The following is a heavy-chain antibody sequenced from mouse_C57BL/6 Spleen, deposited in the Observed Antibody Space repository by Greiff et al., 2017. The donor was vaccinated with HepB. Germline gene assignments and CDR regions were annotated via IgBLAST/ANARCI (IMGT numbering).Heavy chain of an antibody. CDR2: IYPGNSDT. CDR3: TREVITGYYFDY. V-gene: IGHV1-5*01. D-gene: IGHD1-1*01. CDR1: GYTFTSYW. J-gene: IGHJ2*01. Sequence: VQLQQSGTVLARPGASVKMSCKTSGYTFTSYWMHWVKQRPGQGLEWIGAIYPGNSDTSYNQKFKGKAKLTAVTSASTAYMELSSLTNEDSAVYYCTREVITGYYFDYWGQGTTLTVSS.